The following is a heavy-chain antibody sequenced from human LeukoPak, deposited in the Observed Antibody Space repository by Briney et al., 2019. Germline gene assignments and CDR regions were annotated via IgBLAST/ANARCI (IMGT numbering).Heavy chain of an antibody. CDR2: IIVDSGKT. Sequence: ASVKVSCKASGFTFSGSAVQWVRQARGQRLEWLGWIIVDSGKTHYLQKLQERVTITRDMSTNTAYMELSSLRSEDTAVYYCAADATPLVRGLIIAFGYWGQGTLVTVSS. V-gene: IGHV1-58*01. J-gene: IGHJ4*02. CDR1: GFTFSGSA. D-gene: IGHD3-10*01. CDR3: AADATPLVRGLIIAFGY.